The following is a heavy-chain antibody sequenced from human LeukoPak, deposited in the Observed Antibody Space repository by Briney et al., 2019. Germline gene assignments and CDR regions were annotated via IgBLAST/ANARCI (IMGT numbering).Heavy chain of an antibody. Sequence: PGGSLRLSCAASGFTVSNNYMRWVRQAPGKGLEWVSSIYSGGATKYADSVKGRFTISRDNSKNTLDLQMSSLRVEDTAVYYCASGGPTRGTLDYWGQGTLVTVSS. V-gene: IGHV3-66*02. CDR1: GFTVSNNY. J-gene: IGHJ4*02. CDR3: ASGGPTRGTLDY. CDR2: IYSGGAT. D-gene: IGHD1-26*01.